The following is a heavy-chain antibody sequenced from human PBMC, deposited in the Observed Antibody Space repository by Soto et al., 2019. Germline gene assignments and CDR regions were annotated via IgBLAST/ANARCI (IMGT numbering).Heavy chain of an antibody. Sequence: SETLSLTCTVSGGSISSYYWSWIRRPPGKGLEWIGYIYYSGSTNYNPSLKSRVTISVDTSKNQFSLKLSSVTAADTAVYYCARGVKYSSSRNIYYYYYYMDVWGKGTTVTVSS. D-gene: IGHD6-6*01. V-gene: IGHV4-59*01. CDR3: ARGVKYSSSRNIYYYYYYMDV. J-gene: IGHJ6*03. CDR2: IYYSGST. CDR1: GGSISSYY.